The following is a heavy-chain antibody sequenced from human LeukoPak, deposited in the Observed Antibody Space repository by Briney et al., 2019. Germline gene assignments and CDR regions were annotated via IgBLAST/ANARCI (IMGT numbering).Heavy chain of an antibody. V-gene: IGHV3-23*01. CDR3: ARSAVGTSCCTAVDY. CDR2: ISTSGDRT. D-gene: IGHD1-26*01. Sequence: GGSLRLSCAASGFTFSTYAMTWVRQAPGKGLEWVSGISTSGDRTYYADSVKGRFTISRDNSKNTLYLQMNSLRAEDTAECYCARSAVGTSCCTAVDYWGQGTLVTVSS. J-gene: IGHJ4*02. CDR1: GFTFSTYA.